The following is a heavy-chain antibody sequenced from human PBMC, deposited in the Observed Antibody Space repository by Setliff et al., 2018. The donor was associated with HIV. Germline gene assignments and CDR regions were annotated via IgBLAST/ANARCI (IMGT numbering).Heavy chain of an antibody. V-gene: IGHV1-69-2*01. CDR2: VNPEDGET. D-gene: IGHD3-16*01. CDR1: GYFFSESY. Sequence: ASVKVSCKTSGYFFSESYIHWVQQAPGKGLEWMGRVNPEDGETIYAEKFQGRVTITTDTSTDTAYMELSSLRFDDTAVYYCARSGGGWYNWFEPWGPGTPVTVSS. CDR3: ARSGGGWYNWFEP. J-gene: IGHJ5*02.